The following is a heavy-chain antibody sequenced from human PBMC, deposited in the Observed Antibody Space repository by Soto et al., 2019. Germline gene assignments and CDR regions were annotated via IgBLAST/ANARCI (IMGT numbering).Heavy chain of an antibody. CDR1: GGSIISGGYY. V-gene: IGHV4-31*03. J-gene: IGHJ3*02. CDR2: TYYSGST. D-gene: IGHD6-13*01. CDR3: AREVVLIAAACTKAFHI. Sequence: QVQLQESGPGLVKPSQTLSLTCTVSGGSIISGGYYWSWIRQHPGKGLEWIGYTYYSGSTYYNPSLKDRVTISVDPSKNLFTLKLLTVAAADMCVYYCAREVVLIAAACTKAFHILGQVTIVTVSS.